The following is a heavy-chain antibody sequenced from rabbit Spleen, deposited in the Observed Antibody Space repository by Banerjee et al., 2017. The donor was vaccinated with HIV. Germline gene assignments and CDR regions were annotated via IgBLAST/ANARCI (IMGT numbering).Heavy chain of an antibody. D-gene: IGHD1-1*01. V-gene: IGHV1S40*01. CDR3: ARDTSSSFSSYGMDL. J-gene: IGHJ6*01. CDR2: IDTGSSGFT. Sequence: QSLEESGGDLVKPGASLTLTCTASGVSFSSSSYMCWVRQAPGKGLEWIACIDTGSSGFTHFATWAKGRFTCSKTSSTTVTLQMTRLTAADTATYFCARDTSSSFSSYGMDLWGPGTLVTVS. CDR1: GVSFSSSSY.